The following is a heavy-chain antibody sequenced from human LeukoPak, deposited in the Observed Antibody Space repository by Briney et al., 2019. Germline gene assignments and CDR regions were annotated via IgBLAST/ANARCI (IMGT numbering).Heavy chain of an antibody. CDR3: ARRNSGYQDLDF. CDR1: GYTFTRYY. J-gene: IGHJ4*02. D-gene: IGHD5-12*01. Sequence: ASVKVSCEASGYTFTRYYMYWVRQAPGQGLECMGIINPSAGSTSYAQKFQGRVTMTRDTSTSTLYMELSSLKSDDTAVYYCARRNSGYQDLDFWGQGTLVTVSS. V-gene: IGHV1-46*01. CDR2: INPSAGST.